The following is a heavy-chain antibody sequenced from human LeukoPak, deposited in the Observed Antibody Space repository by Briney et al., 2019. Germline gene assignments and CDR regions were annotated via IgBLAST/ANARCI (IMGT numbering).Heavy chain of an antibody. CDR1: GGSFSGYY. Sequence: KSSETLSLTCAVYGGSFSGYYWSWIRQPPGKGLEWIGEINHSGSTNYNPSLKSRVTISVDTSKNQFSLKVSSVTAADTAVYYCASDYSGHYYYMDVWGKGTTVTVPS. J-gene: IGHJ6*03. CDR3: ASDYSGHYYYMDV. D-gene: IGHD4-11*01. CDR2: INHSGST. V-gene: IGHV4-34*01.